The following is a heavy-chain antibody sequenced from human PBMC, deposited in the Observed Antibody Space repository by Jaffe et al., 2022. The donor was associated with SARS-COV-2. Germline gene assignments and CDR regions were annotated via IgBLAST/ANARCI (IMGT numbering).Heavy chain of an antibody. J-gene: IGHJ4*02. CDR1: GGSIGSTNYY. CDR3: ARHNPGVVPAATRNFDY. CDR2: VYYSGST. V-gene: IGHV4-39*01. D-gene: IGHD2-2*01. Sequence: QLQLQESGPGLVKPSETLSLTCTVSGGSIGSTNYYWGWIRQPPGKGLEWIGTVYYSGSTYYNPSLQSRVTVSVDTTRNQFSLMLSSVTAADTAVYYCARHNPGVVPAATRNFDYWGQGALVTVSS.